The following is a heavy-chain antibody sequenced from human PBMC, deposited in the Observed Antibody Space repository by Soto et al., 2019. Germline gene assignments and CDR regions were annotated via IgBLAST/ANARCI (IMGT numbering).Heavy chain of an antibody. V-gene: IGHV3-23*01. CDR3: AKDTLGELLTSD. Sequence: GSLRLSCAASGFTFSSYAMSWVRQAPGKGLEWVSAISGSGGSTYYADSVKGRFTISRDNSKNTLYLQMNSLRAEDTAVYYCAKDTLGELLTSDWGQGTLVTVSS. D-gene: IGHD3-10*01. CDR1: GFTFSSYA. CDR2: ISGSGGST. J-gene: IGHJ4*02.